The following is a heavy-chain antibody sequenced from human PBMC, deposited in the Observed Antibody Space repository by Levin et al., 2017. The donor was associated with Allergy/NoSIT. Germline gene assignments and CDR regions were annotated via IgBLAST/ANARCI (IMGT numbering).Heavy chain of an antibody. CDR3: AADSLWEYSSSSFYYYGMDV. V-gene: IGHV1-58*01. CDR2: IVVGSGNT. D-gene: IGHD6-6*01. J-gene: IGHJ6*02. CDR1: GFTFTSSA. Sequence: SVKVSCKASGFTFTSSAVQWVRQARGQRLEWIGWIVVGSGNTNYAQKFQERVTITRDMSTSTAYMELSSLRSEDTAVYYCAADSLWEYSSSSFYYYGMDVWGQGTTVTVSS.